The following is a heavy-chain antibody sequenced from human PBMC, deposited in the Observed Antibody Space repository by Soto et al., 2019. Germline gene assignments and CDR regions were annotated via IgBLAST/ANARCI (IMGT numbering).Heavy chain of an antibody. CDR1: GYTFTSYD. Sequence: ASVKVSCKASGYTFTSYDINWVRQATGQGLERMGWMNPNSGNTGYAQKFQGRVTMTRNTSISTAYMELSSLRSEDTAVYYCARGRNIAAEGNWFGRWGQGTLVTVYS. CDR3: ARGRNIAAEGNWFGR. J-gene: IGHJ5*02. V-gene: IGHV1-8*01. D-gene: IGHD6-25*01. CDR2: MNPNSGNT.